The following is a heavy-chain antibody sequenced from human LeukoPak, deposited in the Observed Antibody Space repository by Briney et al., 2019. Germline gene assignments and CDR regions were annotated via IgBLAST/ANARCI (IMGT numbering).Heavy chain of an antibody. J-gene: IGHJ4*02. D-gene: IGHD2-2*02. CDR3: ARAIPRDY. Sequence: PSETLSLTCAVSGYSISSGYYWGWIRQPPGKGLEWIASKYHSGSTYYNPSLKSRVTISVDTSKNQFSLKLSSVTAADTAVYYCARAIPRDYWGQGTLVTVSS. V-gene: IGHV4-38-2*01. CDR2: KYHSGST. CDR1: GYSISSGYY.